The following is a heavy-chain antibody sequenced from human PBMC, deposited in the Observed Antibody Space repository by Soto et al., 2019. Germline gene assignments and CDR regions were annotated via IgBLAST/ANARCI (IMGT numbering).Heavy chain of an antibody. CDR1: GGSISIGGYY. CDR2: IYYSGST. V-gene: IGHV4-31*03. CDR3: ARDRIAAAGTRYYGMDV. Sequence: PSETLSLTCTVSGGSISIGGYYWSCIRQHPGKGLEWIGYIYYSGSTYYNPSLKSRVTISVDTSKNQFSLKLSSVTAADTAVYYCARDRIAAAGTRYYGMDVWGQGTTVTVSS. J-gene: IGHJ6*02. D-gene: IGHD6-13*01.